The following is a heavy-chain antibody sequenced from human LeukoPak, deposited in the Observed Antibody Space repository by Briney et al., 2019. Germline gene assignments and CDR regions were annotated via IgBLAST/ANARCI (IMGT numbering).Heavy chain of an antibody. CDR2: ISYDGSNK. V-gene: IGHV3-30*18. J-gene: IGHJ4*02. CDR3: AKEGITMIVGH. Sequence: GGSLRLSCAASGFTFSSYGMHWVRQAPDKGLEWVAVISYDGSNKYYADSVKGRFTISRDNSKNTLYLQMNSLRAEDTAVYYCAKEGITMIVGHWGQGTLVTVSS. CDR1: GFTFSSYG. D-gene: IGHD3-22*01.